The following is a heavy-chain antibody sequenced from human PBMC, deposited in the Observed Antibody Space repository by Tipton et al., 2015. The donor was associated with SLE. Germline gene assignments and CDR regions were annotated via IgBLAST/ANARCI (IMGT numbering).Heavy chain of an antibody. V-gene: IGHV1-69*01. D-gene: IGHD3-16*01. CDR2: ITPIFGTA. CDR3: ASELGNWFDP. Sequence: QSGAEVKKPGSSVKVSCKASGGTFSSYISWVRQAPGQGLEWMGGITPIFGTANYAQKFQGRVTITADESTSTAYMELSSLRSEDTAVYYCASELGNWFDPWGQGTLVTVSS. J-gene: IGHJ5*02. CDR1: GGTFSSY.